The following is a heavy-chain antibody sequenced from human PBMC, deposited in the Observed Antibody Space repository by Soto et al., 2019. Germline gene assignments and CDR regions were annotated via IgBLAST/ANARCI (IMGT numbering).Heavy chain of an antibody. D-gene: IGHD6-19*01. V-gene: IGHV4-4*07. CDR3: ASQNAYIAVAGTDSFDY. Sequence: PSETLSLTCTVSGGSISSYYWSWIRQPAGKGLEWIGRIYTSGSTNYNPSLKSRVTMSVDTSKNQFSLKLSSVTAADTAVYYCASQNAYIAVAGTDSFDYWGQGTLVTVPQ. CDR2: IYTSGST. J-gene: IGHJ4*02. CDR1: GGSISSYY.